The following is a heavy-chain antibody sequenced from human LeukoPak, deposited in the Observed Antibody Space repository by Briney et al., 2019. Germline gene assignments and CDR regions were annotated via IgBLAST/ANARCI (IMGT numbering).Heavy chain of an antibody. Sequence: AGGSLRLSCAASGFTFSTYAMIWVPQAPGKGGEGISNITSHSGYIYYADSVKGRFTTSRDNAQNSLYLQMNSLRDEDTAVYYCARSDDYGDYLVDYWGQGTLVTVSS. V-gene: IGHV3-21*06. D-gene: IGHD4-17*01. CDR2: ITSHSGYI. J-gene: IGHJ4*02. CDR1: GFTFSTYA. CDR3: ARSDDYGDYLVDY.